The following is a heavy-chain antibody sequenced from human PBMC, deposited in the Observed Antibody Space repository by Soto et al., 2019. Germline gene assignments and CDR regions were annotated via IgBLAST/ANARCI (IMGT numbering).Heavy chain of an antibody. Sequence: QVQLLESGPGLVKPSQTLSLICNVSGGSISSGGYYWSWIRQRPGGGLEWLGFIYYSGISHYNPSLKSRANISVDTSKNQFSLKLISVTAADPAVYFCARTEWIQLWFDYWGQGALLTVS. J-gene: IGHJ4*02. V-gene: IGHV4-31*03. CDR2: IYYSGIS. D-gene: IGHD5-18*01. CDR1: GGSISSGGYY. CDR3: ARTEWIQLWFDY.